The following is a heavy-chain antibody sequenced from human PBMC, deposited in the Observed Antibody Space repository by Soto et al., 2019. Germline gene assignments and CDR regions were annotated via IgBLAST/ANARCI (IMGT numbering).Heavy chain of an antibody. CDR3: ARETAHRGASGRPLLPENFDS. CDR1: GSIFITNG. J-gene: IGHJ4*02. Sequence: QVQLVQSGAELKMPGSSVKVSCKTSGSIFITNGFSWVRQAPGQGLEWMGGIIPFLGKTNHAQKFQGRVTITADKATSTVYMELTNVTFEDTPVYYCARETAHRGASGRPLLPENFDSWGQGTLVTVSS. CDR2: IIPFLGKT. V-gene: IGHV1-69*06. D-gene: IGHD3-10*01.